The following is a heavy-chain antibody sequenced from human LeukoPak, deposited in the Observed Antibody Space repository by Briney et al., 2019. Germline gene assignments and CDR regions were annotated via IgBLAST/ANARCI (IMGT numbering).Heavy chain of an antibody. Sequence: SETLSLTCTASGGSISSYYWSWIRQPPGKGLEWIGYIYCSGSTNYNPSLKSRVTISVDTSKNQFSLKLSSVTAADTAVYYCARGDYYDSSGYYDWGQGTLVTVSS. V-gene: IGHV4-59*01. CDR3: ARGDYYDSSGYYD. CDR1: GGSISSYY. D-gene: IGHD3-22*01. CDR2: IYCSGST. J-gene: IGHJ4*02.